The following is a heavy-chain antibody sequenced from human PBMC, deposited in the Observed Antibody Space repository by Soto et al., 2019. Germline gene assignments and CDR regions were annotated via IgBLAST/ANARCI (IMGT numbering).Heavy chain of an antibody. CDR3: ARDSELTPNYYYYMDV. CDR1: GFTFSSYG. D-gene: IGHD1-7*01. Sequence: QVQLVESGGGVVQPGRSLRLSCAASGFTFSSYGMHWVRQAPGKGLEWVAVIWYDGSNKYYADSVKGRFTISRDNSKNTLYLQMNSLRAEDTAVYYCARDSELTPNYYYYMDVWGKGTTVTVSS. CDR2: IWYDGSNK. J-gene: IGHJ6*03. V-gene: IGHV3-33*01.